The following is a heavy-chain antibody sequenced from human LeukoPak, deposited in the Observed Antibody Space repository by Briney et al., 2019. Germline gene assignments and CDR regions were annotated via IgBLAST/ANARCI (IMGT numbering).Heavy chain of an antibody. Sequence: GGSLRLSCAASGFSFSSFGMHWVRQAPGKGLEWVAAIWYDGSNKYYGDSVKGRFTISRDNSKNTLYLQMNSLRAEDTAVYYCARAYYYDSGATDHWGQGTLVTVSS. CDR1: GFSFSSFG. J-gene: IGHJ5*02. V-gene: IGHV3-33*01. D-gene: IGHD3-22*01. CDR3: ARAYYYDSGATDH. CDR2: IWYDGSNK.